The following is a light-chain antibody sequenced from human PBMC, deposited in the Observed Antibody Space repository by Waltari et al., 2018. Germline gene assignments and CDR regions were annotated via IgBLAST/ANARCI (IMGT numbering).Light chain of an antibody. J-gene: IGLJ2*01. V-gene: IGLV1-44*01. Sequence: QSVLTQSPSASGTPGQRVTISCSGSSSNIGSNTVSWYQQLPGTAPKLLMYSNNQRPAGVPDRFSGSKSGTSASLAISGLQSEDEAAYFCAAWDDSLNGPVFGGGTKLTVL. CDR3: AAWDDSLNGPV. CDR1: SSNIGSNT. CDR2: SNN.